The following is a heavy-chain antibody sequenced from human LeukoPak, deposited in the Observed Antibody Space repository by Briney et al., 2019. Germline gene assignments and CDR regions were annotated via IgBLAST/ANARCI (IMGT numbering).Heavy chain of an antibody. J-gene: IGHJ3*02. V-gene: IGHV4-34*01. D-gene: IGHD6-13*01. Sequence: PSETLSLTCAVYGGSFSGYYWSWIRQPPGKGLEWIGEINHSGSTNYNPSLKSRVTISVDTSKNQFSLKLSSVTAADTAVYYCARVLRQTAAGGYDAFDIWGQGTMVTVSS. CDR3: ARVLRQTAAGGYDAFDI. CDR2: INHSGST. CDR1: GGSFSGYY.